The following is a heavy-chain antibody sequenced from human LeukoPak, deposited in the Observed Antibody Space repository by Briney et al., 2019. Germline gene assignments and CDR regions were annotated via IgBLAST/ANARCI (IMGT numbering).Heavy chain of an antibody. J-gene: IGHJ4*02. Sequence: GESLKISCQGSGYSFTSYLIGWVRQMPVKGLEWMGIIYPGDSDTRYSPSFQGQVTISADKSISTAYLQWSSLKASDTAMYYCARRAPDSGYDYRSFDYWGQGTLVTVSS. CDR2: IYPGDSDT. CDR1: GYSFTSYL. CDR3: ARRAPDSGYDYRSFDY. V-gene: IGHV5-51*01. D-gene: IGHD5-12*01.